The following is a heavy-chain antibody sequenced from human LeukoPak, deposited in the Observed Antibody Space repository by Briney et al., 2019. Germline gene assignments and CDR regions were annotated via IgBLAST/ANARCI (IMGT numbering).Heavy chain of an antibody. CDR3: ARFTRLDY. D-gene: IGHD2-2*01. V-gene: IGHV3-21*01. J-gene: IGHJ4*02. Sequence: GGSLRLSCAASGFTVSSNYMSWVRQAPGKGLEWVSSISSSSSYIYYADSVKGRFTISRDNAKNSLYLQMNSLRAEDTAVYYCARFTRLDYWGQGTLVTVSS. CDR2: ISSSSSYI. CDR1: GFTVSSNY.